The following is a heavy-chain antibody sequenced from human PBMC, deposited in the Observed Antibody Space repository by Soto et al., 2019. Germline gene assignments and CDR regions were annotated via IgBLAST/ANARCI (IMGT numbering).Heavy chain of an antibody. CDR3: ARADVLEYTSRFCLDF. D-gene: IGHD6-13*01. J-gene: IGHJ4*02. CDR2: SSAYNGNT. Sequence: QVQLVQSGAEVKKPGASVKVSCKASGYTFTSYGITWVRQAPGRGLGWLGWSSAYNGNTDYAQKVQDRVTMTTDRSTSTAYMELRSLRSDDTAVYYCARADVLEYTSRFCLDFWGQGTLVTVSS. CDR1: GYTFTSYG. V-gene: IGHV1-18*01.